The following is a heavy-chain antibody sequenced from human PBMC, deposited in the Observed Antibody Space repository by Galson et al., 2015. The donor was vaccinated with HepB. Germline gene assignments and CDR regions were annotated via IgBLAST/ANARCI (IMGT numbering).Heavy chain of an antibody. CDR2: TYYRAKWYN. V-gene: IGHV6-1*01. CDR1: GDSVSSNSAA. J-gene: IGHJ6*02. Sequence: CAISGDSVSSNSAAWYWIRQSPSRGLEWLGRTYYRAKWYNDYAVSVRGRITINPDTYKNQFSLHLNFVTPEYTAVYYCARVAGTIYYYGMDIWGQGTTVTVSS. CDR3: ARVAGTIYYYGMDI. D-gene: IGHD2-15*01.